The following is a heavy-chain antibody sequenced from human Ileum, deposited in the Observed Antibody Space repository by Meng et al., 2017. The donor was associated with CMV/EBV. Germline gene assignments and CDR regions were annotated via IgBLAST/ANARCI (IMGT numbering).Heavy chain of an antibody. CDR1: GGSISSYY. CDR3: AREQGYAFDI. V-gene: IGHV4-59*01. J-gene: IGHJ3*02. Sequence: GSLRLSCTVSGGSISSYYWSWIRQPPGKGLEWIGYIYYSGSTNYNPSLKSRVTISVDTSKNQFSLKLSSVTAADTAVYYCAREQGYAFDIWGQGKMVNV. CDR2: IYYSGST.